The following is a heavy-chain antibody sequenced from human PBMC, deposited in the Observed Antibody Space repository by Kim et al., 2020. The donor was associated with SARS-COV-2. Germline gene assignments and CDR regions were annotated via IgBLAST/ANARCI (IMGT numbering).Heavy chain of an antibody. CDR3: ASLLAPYSGSYSLSTHEYFQH. CDR2: IIPIFGTA. D-gene: IGHD1-26*01. Sequence: SVKVSCKASGGTFSSYAISWVRQAPGQGLEWMGGIIPIFGTANYAQKFQGRVTITADESTSTAYMELSSLRSEDTAVYYCASLLAPYSGSYSLSTHEYFQHWGQGTLVTVSS. J-gene: IGHJ1*01. V-gene: IGHV1-69*13. CDR1: GGTFSSYA.